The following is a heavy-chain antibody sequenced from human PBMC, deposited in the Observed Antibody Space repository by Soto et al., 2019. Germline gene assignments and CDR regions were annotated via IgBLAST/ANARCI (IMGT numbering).Heavy chain of an antibody. CDR2: INAGNGNT. CDR1: GYTFTSYA. V-gene: IGHV1-3*01. D-gene: IGHD3-22*01. Sequence: QVQLVQSGAEVKKPGASVKVSCKASGYTFTSYAMHWVRQAPGQRLEWMGWINAGNGNTKYSQKFQGRVTITRDTSASTAYMELSSLRSEATAVYYCARAYYYDSSGYQPIFDYWGQGTLVTVSS. J-gene: IGHJ4*02. CDR3: ARAYYYDSSGYQPIFDY.